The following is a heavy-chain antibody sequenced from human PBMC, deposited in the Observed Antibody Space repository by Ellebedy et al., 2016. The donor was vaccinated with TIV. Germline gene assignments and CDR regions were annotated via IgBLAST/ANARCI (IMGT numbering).Heavy chain of an antibody. J-gene: IGHJ3*02. D-gene: IGHD1-26*01. CDR1: GFTFSTYS. V-gene: IGHV3-48*02. CDR3: ARRGNYLGDAFDI. CDR2: SVGIGTTK. Sequence: GGSLRLSXAASGFTFSTYSMNWVRQAPGKGLEWLAFSVGIGTTKYYADSVNGRLTISRDNDKNSVYLQMNSLRDDDTAMYYCARRGNYLGDAFDIWGQGTMVAVSS.